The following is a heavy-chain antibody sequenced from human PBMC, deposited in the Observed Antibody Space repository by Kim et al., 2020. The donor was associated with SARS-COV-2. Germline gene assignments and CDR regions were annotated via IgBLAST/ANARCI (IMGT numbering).Heavy chain of an antibody. CDR2: IKSKTDGGTT. CDR1: GFTFSNAW. J-gene: IGHJ4*02. CDR3: TTNNIYRAYYDILTDRVDRLDY. V-gene: IGHV3-15*01. Sequence: GGSLRLSCAASGFTFSNAWMSWVRQAPGKGLEWVGRIKSKTDGGTTDYAAPVKGRFTISRDDSKNTLYLQMNSLKTEDTAVYYCTTNNIYRAYYDILTDRVDRLDYWGQGTLVTVSS. D-gene: IGHD3-9*01.